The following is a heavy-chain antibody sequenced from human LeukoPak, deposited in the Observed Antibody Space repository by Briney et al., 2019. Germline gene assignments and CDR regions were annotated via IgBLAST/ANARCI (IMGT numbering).Heavy chain of an antibody. Sequence: WASVKVSCKASGGTFSSYAISWVRQAPGQGLEWMGGIIPIFGTANYAQKFQGRVTITADESTSTAYMELSSLRSEDTAVYYCARETVVVPAAPWGYFDYWGQGTLVTVSS. CDR3: ARETVVVPAAPWGYFDY. V-gene: IGHV1-69*13. CDR1: GGTFSSYA. J-gene: IGHJ4*02. CDR2: IIPIFGTA. D-gene: IGHD2-2*01.